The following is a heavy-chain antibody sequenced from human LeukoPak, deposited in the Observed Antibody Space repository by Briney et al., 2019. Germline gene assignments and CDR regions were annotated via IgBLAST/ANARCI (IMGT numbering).Heavy chain of an antibody. CDR2: ISSSSSYI. CDR1: GFTFSSYS. CDR3: AKDAVGLRFLEWLFGYFDY. Sequence: GGSLRLSCAASGFTFSSYSMNWVRQAPGKGLEWVSSISSSSSYIYYADSVKGRFTISRDNSKNTLYLQMNSLRAEDTAVYYCAKDAVGLRFLEWLFGYFDYWGQGTLVTVSS. J-gene: IGHJ4*02. D-gene: IGHD3-3*01. V-gene: IGHV3-21*01.